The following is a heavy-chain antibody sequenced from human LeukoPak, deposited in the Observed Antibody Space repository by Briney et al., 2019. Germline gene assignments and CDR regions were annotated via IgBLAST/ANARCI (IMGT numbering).Heavy chain of an antibody. V-gene: IGHV1-46*01. CDR3: ARDGPGYSSPTGFDY. D-gene: IGHD6-13*01. CDR2: INPSGGST. J-gene: IGHJ4*02. Sequence: YGTSFGYTEARERMVWEGCSSGQGLEWKKIINPSGGSTSYAQKFQGRVTMTRDMSTSTVYMELSSLRSEDTAVYYCARDGPGYSSPTGFDYWGREPWSPSPQ. CDR1: GYTEARER.